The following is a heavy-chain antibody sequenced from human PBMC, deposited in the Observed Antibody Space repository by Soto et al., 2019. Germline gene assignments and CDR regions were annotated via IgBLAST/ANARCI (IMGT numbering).Heavy chain of an antibody. V-gene: IGHV3-23*01. CDR2: ISGSGGST. CDR3: AKDFRPGTSGGYFDY. D-gene: IGHD3-10*01. Sequence: GGSLRLSCAASGFTFSSYAMSWVRQAPGKGLEWVSAISGSGGSTYYADSVKGRFTISRDNSKNTLYLQMNSLRAEDTAVYYCAKDFRPGTSGGYFDYWGQGTLVTVSS. CDR1: GFTFSSYA. J-gene: IGHJ4*02.